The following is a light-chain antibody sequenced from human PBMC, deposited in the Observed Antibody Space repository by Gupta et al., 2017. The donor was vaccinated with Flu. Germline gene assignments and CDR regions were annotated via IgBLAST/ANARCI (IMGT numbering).Light chain of an antibody. Sequence: FTISCTGTSTDVGSYYCVSWDHQHAGKSPKLMIYEVSKWAAGVASRFSGSKSGNTASLTISGLQAEDAADYYCCSPASTNTWVFGGGTKLTVL. CDR2: EVS. CDR3: CSPASTNTWV. CDR1: STDVGSYYC. J-gene: IGLJ3*02. V-gene: IGLV2-14*01.